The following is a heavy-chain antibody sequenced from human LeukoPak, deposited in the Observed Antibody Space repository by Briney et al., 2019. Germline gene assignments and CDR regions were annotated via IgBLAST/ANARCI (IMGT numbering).Heavy chain of an antibody. CDR2: IWYDGSNK. J-gene: IGHJ4*02. Sequence: GRSLRLSCAASGFTFSSYGMHWVRQAPGKGLEWVAVIWYDGSNKYYADSVKGRFTISRDNSKNTLYLQMNSLRAEDTAVYYCARDPTPYYYDSSGPDYYFDYWGQGTLVTVSS. D-gene: IGHD3-22*01. CDR3: ARDPTPYYYDSSGPDYYFDY. CDR1: GFTFSSYG. V-gene: IGHV3-33*01.